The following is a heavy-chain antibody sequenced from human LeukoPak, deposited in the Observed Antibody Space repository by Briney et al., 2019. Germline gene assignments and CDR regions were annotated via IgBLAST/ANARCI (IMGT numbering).Heavy chain of an antibody. CDR2: VDPEDGET. D-gene: IGHD3-16*01. CDR1: GYTFTDYY. Sequence: ASVKVSCKVSGYTFTDYYMHWVQQAPGKGPEWMGLVDPEDGETIYAEKFQGRVTITADTSTDTAYMELGSLRSEDTAVYYCATPARGGGFSDAFDIWGQGTMVTVSS. CDR3: ATPARGGGFSDAFDI. J-gene: IGHJ3*02. V-gene: IGHV1-69-2*01.